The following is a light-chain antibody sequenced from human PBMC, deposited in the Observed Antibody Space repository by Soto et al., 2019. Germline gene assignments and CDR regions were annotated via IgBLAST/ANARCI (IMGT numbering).Light chain of an antibody. CDR1: SSDVGGYNY. CDR2: EVS. J-gene: IGLJ1*01. CDR3: SSYTSSGIYV. V-gene: IGLV2-14*01. Sequence: QSALTQPASVSGSPGQSITISCTGTSSDVGGYNYVSWYQQHPGKAPKLMIYEVSNRPSGISTRFSGSKSGNTASLTIPGLQAEDEADYYCSSYTSSGIYVFGTGTKVTVL.